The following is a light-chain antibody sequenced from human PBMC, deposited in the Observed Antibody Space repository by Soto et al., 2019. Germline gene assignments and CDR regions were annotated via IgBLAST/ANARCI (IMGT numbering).Light chain of an antibody. Sequence: DIVMTQSPDSLAVSLGERASINCKSSQSLLYSINSKNYLAWYQQRPGQPPQLLISWASSRESGVPDRFSGSGSGTDFTLTISSLQAEDVAVYYCQQYFSIPRTFGQGTKVDIK. CDR2: WAS. CDR1: QSLLYSINSKNY. J-gene: IGKJ1*01. CDR3: QQYFSIPRT. V-gene: IGKV4-1*01.